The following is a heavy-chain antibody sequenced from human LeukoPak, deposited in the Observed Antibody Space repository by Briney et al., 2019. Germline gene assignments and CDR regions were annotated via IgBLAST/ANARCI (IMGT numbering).Heavy chain of an antibody. CDR2: IYHSGST. Sequence: PSETLSLTCAVSGYSISSGYYWGWIRQPPGKGLEWIGSIYHSGSTYYNPSLKSRVTISVDTSKNQFSLKLSSVTAADTAVYYCARVHSRIGDYMLDYWGQGTLVTVSS. D-gene: IGHD4-17*01. V-gene: IGHV4-38-2*01. CDR3: ARVHSRIGDYMLDY. CDR1: GYSISSGYY. J-gene: IGHJ4*02.